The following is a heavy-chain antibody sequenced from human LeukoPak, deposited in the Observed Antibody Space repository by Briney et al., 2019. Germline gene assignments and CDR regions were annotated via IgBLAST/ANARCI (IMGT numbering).Heavy chain of an antibody. CDR1: GFTFSSYE. Sequence: PGGSLRLSCAASGFTFSSYEMNWVRQAPGKGLEWVGRVKSKTYGGTIDYAAPVRGRFTISRDDSQDTVYLHMYSLKTEDTAVYYCTTAHRAVRGNFPTYDDAFDIWGQGTVVTVSS. D-gene: IGHD3-10*02. J-gene: IGHJ3*02. V-gene: IGHV3-15*01. CDR3: TTAHRAVRGNFPTYDDAFDI. CDR2: VKSKTYGGTI.